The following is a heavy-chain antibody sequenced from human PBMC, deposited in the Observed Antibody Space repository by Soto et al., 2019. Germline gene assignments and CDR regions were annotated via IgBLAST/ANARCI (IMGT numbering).Heavy chain of an antibody. CDR3: ARDCGYCGGDCYPDAFDI. J-gene: IGHJ3*02. V-gene: IGHV1-18*01. D-gene: IGHD2-21*02. Sequence: ASVEVSCKASGYTFTSYGISWVRQAPGQGLEWMGWISAYNGNTNDAQKRQGRFTMTTDTSTRTAYMVLRSMRYDDTAVYYCARDCGYCGGDCYPDAFDIWGQGKMVTVSS. CDR2: ISAYNGNT. CDR1: GYTFTSYG.